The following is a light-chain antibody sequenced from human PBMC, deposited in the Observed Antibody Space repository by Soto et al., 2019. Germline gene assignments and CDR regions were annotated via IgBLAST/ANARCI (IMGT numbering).Light chain of an antibody. CDR2: GAS. V-gene: IGKV1-12*01. J-gene: IGKJ4*01. CDR1: QAISNW. Sequence: DIQMTQSPFSVSAFVGDRVTITCRASQAISNWLAWYQQKPGRAPKLLIYGASSLQSGVPSRFSGSGSGTHFTLTISGLQPEDFATYLCQQGNTFPPLTFGGGTRVDLK. CDR3: QQGNTFPPLT.